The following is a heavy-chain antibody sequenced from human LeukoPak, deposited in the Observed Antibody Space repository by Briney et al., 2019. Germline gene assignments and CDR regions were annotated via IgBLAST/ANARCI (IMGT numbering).Heavy chain of an antibody. CDR1: GGSISSGGYS. J-gene: IGHJ4*02. CDR3: ARRVVLENYFDY. D-gene: IGHD2-15*01. V-gene: IGHV4-30-2*01. Sequence: SETLSLTCAVSGGSISSGGYSWSWIRQPPGKGLEWIVYIYHSGSTYYNPSLKSRVTISVDRSKNQFSLKLSSVTAADTAVYYCARRVVLENYFDYWGQGTLVTVSS. CDR2: IYHSGST.